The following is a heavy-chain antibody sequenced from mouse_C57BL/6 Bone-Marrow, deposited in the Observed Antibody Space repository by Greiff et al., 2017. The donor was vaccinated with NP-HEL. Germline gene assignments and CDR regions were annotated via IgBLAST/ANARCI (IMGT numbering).Heavy chain of an antibody. CDR2: IWRGGST. CDR1: GFSLTSYG. V-gene: IGHV2-5*01. J-gene: IGHJ4*01. Sequence: VQRVESGPGLVQPSQSLSITCTVSGFSLTSYGVHWVRQSPGKGLEWLGVIWRGGSTDYNAAFMSRLSITKDNSKSQVYFKMNSLQADDTAIYYCAKKVYYYGSSYNYAMDYWGQGTSVTVSS. D-gene: IGHD1-1*01. CDR3: AKKVYYYGSSYNYAMDY.